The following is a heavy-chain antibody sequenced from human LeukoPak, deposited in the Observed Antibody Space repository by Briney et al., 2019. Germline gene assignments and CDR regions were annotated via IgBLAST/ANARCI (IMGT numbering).Heavy chain of an antibody. CDR1: GGSFSDYY. CDR3: ARGPSARGWYPPHYYYYYGMDV. CDR2: INHSGST. V-gene: IGHV4-34*01. D-gene: IGHD6-19*01. Sequence: SETLSLTCAVYGGSFSDYYWSWIRQPPGKGLEWIGEINHSGSTNYNPPLKSRVTISVDTSKNQFSLKLSSVTAADTAVYYCARGPSARGWYPPHYYYYYGMDVWGQGTTVTVSS. J-gene: IGHJ6*02.